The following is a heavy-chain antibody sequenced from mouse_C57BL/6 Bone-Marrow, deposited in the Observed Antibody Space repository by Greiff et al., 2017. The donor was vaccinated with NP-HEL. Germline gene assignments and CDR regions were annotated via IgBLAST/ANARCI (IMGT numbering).Heavy chain of an antibody. D-gene: IGHD2-1*01. Sequence: VQLQQSGPELVKPGASVKIPCKASGYTFTDYNMDWVKQSHGKSLEWIGDINPNNGGTIYNQKFKGKATLTVDKSSSTAYMELRSLTSEDTAVYYCARGDYGNYDWYFDVWGTGTTVTVSS. CDR2: INPNNGGT. J-gene: IGHJ1*03. V-gene: IGHV1-18*01. CDR3: ARGDYGNYDWYFDV. CDR1: GYTFTDYN.